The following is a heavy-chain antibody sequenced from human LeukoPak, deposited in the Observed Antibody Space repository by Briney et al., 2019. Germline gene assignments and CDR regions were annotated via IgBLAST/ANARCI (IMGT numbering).Heavy chain of an antibody. D-gene: IGHD6-19*01. CDR3: ASQTPRRLPIAVADYFDY. CDR2: ISSSSSYI. CDR1: GFTFSSYS. V-gene: IGHV3-21*01. Sequence: PGGSLRLSCAASGFTFSSYSMNWVRQAPGKGLEWVSFISSSSSYIYYADSMKGRFTISRDNAKKSLYLQMNRLRAEDTAVYYCASQTPRRLPIAVADYFDYWGQGTLVTVSS. J-gene: IGHJ4*02.